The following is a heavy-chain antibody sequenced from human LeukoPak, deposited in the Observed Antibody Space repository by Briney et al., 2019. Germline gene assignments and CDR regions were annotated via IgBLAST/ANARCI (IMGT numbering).Heavy chain of an antibody. J-gene: IGHJ5*02. CDR1: GYSFTNYW. V-gene: IGHV5-10-1*01. CDR2: NDPSDSYP. D-gene: IGHD3-22*01. CDR3: ARRRYSDGSGYDNWFDP. Sequence: GGSLRISCKGSGYSFTNYWIIWVRQMPGKGLEWMGTNDPSDSYPNYSPSFQGHVSISTDKTISIAYLQWSSLQASDTAIYYCARRRYSDGSGYDNWFDPWGQEPRSPSPQ.